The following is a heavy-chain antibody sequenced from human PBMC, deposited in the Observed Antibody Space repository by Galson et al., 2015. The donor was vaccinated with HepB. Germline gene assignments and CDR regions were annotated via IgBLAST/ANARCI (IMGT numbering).Heavy chain of an antibody. CDR1: GYTFTSYG. CDR3: ARQLIAVAGTYYFDY. D-gene: IGHD6-19*01. CDR2: ISAYNGNT. Sequence: SVKVSCKASGYTFTSYGISWVRQAPGQGLEWMGWISAYNGNTNYAQKLQGRVTMTTDTSTSTAYMELRSLRSDDTAVYYCARQLIAVAGTYYFDYWGQGTLVTVSS. V-gene: IGHV1-18*04. J-gene: IGHJ4*02.